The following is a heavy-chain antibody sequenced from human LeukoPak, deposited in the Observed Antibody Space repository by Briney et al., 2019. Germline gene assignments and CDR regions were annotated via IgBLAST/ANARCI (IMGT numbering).Heavy chain of an antibody. J-gene: IGHJ4*02. CDR3: AKGGWGTGIGY. CDR2: IWSDASNQ. CDR1: GFNFSTYA. V-gene: IGHV3-33*06. D-gene: IGHD3-10*01. Sequence: GGSLRLSCAASGFNFSTYAIHWVRQAPGKGLDWVAMIWSDASNQYYADSVKGRFTISRDNSKNTLYLQLNSLRAEDTAVYYCAKGGWGTGIGYLGQGTLVTVSS.